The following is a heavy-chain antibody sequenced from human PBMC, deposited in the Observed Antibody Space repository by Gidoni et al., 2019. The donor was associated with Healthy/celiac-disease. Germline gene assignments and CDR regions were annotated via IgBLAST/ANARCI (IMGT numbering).Heavy chain of an antibody. Sequence: QLQLQESGPGLVKPSETLSLTCTVSGGSISISSYYWGWIRQPPGKGLEWIGSIYYSGSTYYNPSLKSRVTISVDTSKNQFSLKLSSVTAADTAVYYCARLYSSSWYFDYWGQGTLVTVSS. CDR3: ARLYSSSWYFDY. CDR1: GGSISISSYY. CDR2: IYYSGST. V-gene: IGHV4-39*01. J-gene: IGHJ4*02. D-gene: IGHD6-13*01.